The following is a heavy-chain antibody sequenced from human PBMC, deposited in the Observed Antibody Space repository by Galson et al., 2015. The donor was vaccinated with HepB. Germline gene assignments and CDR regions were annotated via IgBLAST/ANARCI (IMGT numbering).Heavy chain of an antibody. Sequence: SLRLSCAASGFTFSSYGMHWVRQAPGKGLEWVAVISYDGSNKYYADSVKGRFTISRDNSKNTLYLQMNSLRAEDTAVYYCAKDTHIPYSSPLNWFDPWGQGTLVTVSS. D-gene: IGHD6-13*01. V-gene: IGHV3-30*18. CDR2: ISYDGSNK. CDR3: AKDTHIPYSSPLNWFDP. J-gene: IGHJ5*02. CDR1: GFTFSSYG.